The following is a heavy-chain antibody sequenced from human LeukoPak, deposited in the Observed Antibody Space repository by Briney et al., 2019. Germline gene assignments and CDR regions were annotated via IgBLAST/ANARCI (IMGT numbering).Heavy chain of an antibody. CDR2: IYFSGST. D-gene: IGHD3-10*01. Sequence: SETLSLTCIVSGGSISSTTYYWGWIRQPPGKGLEWIGNIYFSGSTSYNPSLMSRATISVDTSKNQFSLKLTSVSAADTAVYYCASGIYFGSGRLFDYWGQGTLVTVSS. CDR1: GGSISSTTYY. V-gene: IGHV4-39*01. J-gene: IGHJ4*02. CDR3: ASGIYFGSGRLFDY.